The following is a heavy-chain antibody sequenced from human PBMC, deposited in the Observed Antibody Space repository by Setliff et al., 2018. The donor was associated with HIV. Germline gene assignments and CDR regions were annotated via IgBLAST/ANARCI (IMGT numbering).Heavy chain of an antibody. D-gene: IGHD3-22*01. Sequence: GGSLRLSCAASGFTFSSYTMHWVRQAPGKGLEWVSSISSSGSYIYYAGSLKGRFTISRDNARNSLYLEMNTLRAEDTALYYCAKETFYYDSSGYWPEPGYYFDYWGQGTLVTVSS. J-gene: IGHJ4*02. CDR3: AKETFYYDSSGYWPEPGYYFDY. CDR1: GFTFSSYT. CDR2: ISSSGSYI. V-gene: IGHV3-21*01.